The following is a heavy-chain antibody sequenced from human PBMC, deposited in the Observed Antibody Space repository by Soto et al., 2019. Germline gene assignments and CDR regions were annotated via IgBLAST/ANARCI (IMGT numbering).Heavy chain of an antibody. J-gene: IGHJ4*02. CDR1: GYTFTNDY. CDR3: ARDFSGPMDY. Sequence: ASVKVSCKASGYTFTNDYMRWVRQAPGQGLEWMGIIYPSGGSTRNAQKFQGRVTMTRDTSTSTVYMELSSLRSEDTAVYYCARDFSGPMDYWGRGTLVTVSS. V-gene: IGHV1-46*01. CDR2: IYPSGGST. D-gene: IGHD3-10*01.